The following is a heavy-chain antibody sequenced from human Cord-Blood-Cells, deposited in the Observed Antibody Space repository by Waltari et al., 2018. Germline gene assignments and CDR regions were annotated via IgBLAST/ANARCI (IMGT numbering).Heavy chain of an antibody. V-gene: IGHV5-51*01. J-gene: IGHJ4*02. Sequence: EVQLLQSGTEVQTPGEPLKIYCKGSGSSFTSYRIGWVGQMPGKGLEWMGLIYPGDSATRYSPSFQGQVTISADKSISTAYLQWSSLKASDTAMYYCARQIRPVKEYDYWGQGTLVTVSS. CDR2: IYPGDSAT. CDR3: ARQIRPVKEYDY. CDR1: GSSFTSYR. D-gene: IGHD4-4*01.